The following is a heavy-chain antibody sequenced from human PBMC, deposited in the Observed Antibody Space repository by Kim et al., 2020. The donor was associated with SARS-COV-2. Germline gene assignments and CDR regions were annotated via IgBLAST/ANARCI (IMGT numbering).Heavy chain of an antibody. J-gene: IGHJ4*01. CDR3: ARHGESCSGGTCPMDY. V-gene: IGHV4-39*01. CDR1: GDSFSSSTYY. D-gene: IGHD2-15*01. CDR2: IYDSGST. Sequence: SETLSLTCTVSGDSFSSSTYYWGWIRQPPGKGREWIGNIYDSGSTNYSQSLKTRVTIAIDTSKNQFSLKLTSVTAADTAVYYCARHGESCSGGTCPMDYWGQGTPVTVSS.